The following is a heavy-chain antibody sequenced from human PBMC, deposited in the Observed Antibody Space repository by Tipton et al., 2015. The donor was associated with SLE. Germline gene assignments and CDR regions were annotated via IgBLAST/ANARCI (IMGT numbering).Heavy chain of an antibody. V-gene: IGHV4-38-2*01. Sequence: TLSLTCAVSGYSISSGYYWGWIRQPPGKGLEWIGSIYHSGSTNYNPSLKSRVTISVDTSKNQFSLKLSSVTAADTAVYYCARFIVVVIAGHWYFDLWGRGTLVTVSS. J-gene: IGHJ2*01. CDR2: IYHSGST. CDR1: GYSISSGYY. D-gene: IGHD2-21*01. CDR3: ARFIVVVIAGHWYFDL.